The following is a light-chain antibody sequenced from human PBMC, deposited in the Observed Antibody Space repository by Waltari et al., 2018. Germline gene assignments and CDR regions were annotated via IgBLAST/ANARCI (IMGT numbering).Light chain of an antibody. CDR1: QYMSNY. J-gene: IGKJ2*02. V-gene: IGKV1-33*01. Sequence: DIQMNNSPSSLPAPAGDRGTTTCQASQYMSNYLNWYQQNPGKAPKLLTYDASNLETGVPSRFSGSGSGTHVTFAISSLQPEDIATYYCQQYDNLPCTFGQGTKLEIK. CDR2: DAS. CDR3: QQYDNLPCT.